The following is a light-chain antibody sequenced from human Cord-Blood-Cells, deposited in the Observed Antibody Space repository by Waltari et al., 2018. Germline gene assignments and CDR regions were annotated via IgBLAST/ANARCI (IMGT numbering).Light chain of an antibody. V-gene: IGLV1-44*01. CDR2: SNN. Sequence: GQRVTISCSGSSSNIGSNTVNWCQQLPGTAPKHLIYSNNQRPSGVPDRFSGSKSGTSASLAISGVQSEDEADYYCAAWDDSLNGVVFGGGTKLTVL. J-gene: IGLJ2*01. CDR3: AAWDDSLNGVV. CDR1: SSNIGSNT.